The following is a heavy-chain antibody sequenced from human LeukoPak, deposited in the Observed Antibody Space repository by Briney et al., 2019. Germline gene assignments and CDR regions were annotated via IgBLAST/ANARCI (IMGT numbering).Heavy chain of an antibody. Sequence: SETLPLTCAVSGGSISSGGYSWSWIRQPPGKGLEWIGYIYHSGITYYNSSLKSRVTMSLDRSKNQFSLKLTSVTAADTAVYYCARRVVAIFYFDYWGQGALVTVSS. D-gene: IGHD3-3*01. V-gene: IGHV4-30-2*01. CDR1: GGSISSGGYS. CDR2: IYHSGIT. CDR3: ARRVVAIFYFDY. J-gene: IGHJ4*02.